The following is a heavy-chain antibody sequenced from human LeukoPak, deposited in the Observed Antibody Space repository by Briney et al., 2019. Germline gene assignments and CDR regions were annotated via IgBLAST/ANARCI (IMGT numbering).Heavy chain of an antibody. V-gene: IGHV3-7*01. Sequence: GGSLRLSCAASGFTFSSYWMNWARQAPGKGLEWVASINHNGNVNYYVDSVKGRFTISRDNAKNSLYLQMNSLRAEDTAVYYCGLGGWLDYWGQGTLVTVSS. CDR3: GLGGWLDY. CDR1: GFTFSSYW. CDR2: INHNGNVN. J-gene: IGHJ4*02. D-gene: IGHD6-19*01.